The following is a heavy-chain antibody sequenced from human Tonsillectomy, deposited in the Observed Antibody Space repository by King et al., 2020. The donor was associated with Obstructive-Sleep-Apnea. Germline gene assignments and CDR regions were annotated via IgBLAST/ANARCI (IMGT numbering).Heavy chain of an antibody. V-gene: IGHV4-31*03. CDR1: GGSISSGGYY. D-gene: IGHD3-10*01. J-gene: IGHJ4*02. CDR3: ARGGGGSGNY. CDR2: IYYSGST. Sequence: QLQESGPGLVKPSQTLSLTCIVSGGSISSGGYYWSWIRQHPGKGLEGIGYIYYSGSTYYNPSLKIRVTISVDTSKNQISLKLSSVTAADTAVYYCARGGGGSGNYWGQGTLVTVSS.